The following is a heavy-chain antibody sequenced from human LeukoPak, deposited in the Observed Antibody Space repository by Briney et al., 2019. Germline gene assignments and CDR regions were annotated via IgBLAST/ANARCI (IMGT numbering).Heavy chain of an antibody. Sequence: PSETLSLTCTASGGSTSSGDYYWSWIRQPAGKGLEWIGRIYTSGSTNYNPSLKSRVTMSVDTSKNQFSLKLSSVTAADTAVYYCAREGSGYDPYPFDYWGQGTLVTVSS. D-gene: IGHD5-12*01. CDR1: GGSTSSGDYY. CDR3: AREGSGYDPYPFDY. V-gene: IGHV4-61*02. J-gene: IGHJ4*02. CDR2: IYTSGST.